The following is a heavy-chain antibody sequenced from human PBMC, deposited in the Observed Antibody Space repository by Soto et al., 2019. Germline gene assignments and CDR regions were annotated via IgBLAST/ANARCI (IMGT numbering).Heavy chain of an antibody. J-gene: IGHJ5*02. V-gene: IGHV3-11*06. CDR2: ISSSSSYT. D-gene: IGHD6-13*01. CDR1: GFTFSDYY. CDR3: ARSWQQLVDGNWFDP. Sequence: GALRLSCAASGFTFSDYYMSWIRQAPGKGLEWVSYISSSSSYTNYADSVKGRFTISRDNAKNSLYLQMNSLRAEDTAGYYCARSWQQLVDGNWFDPWGQGTLVNVSS.